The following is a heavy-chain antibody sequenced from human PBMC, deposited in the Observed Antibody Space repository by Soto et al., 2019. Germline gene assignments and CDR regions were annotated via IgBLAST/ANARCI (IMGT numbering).Heavy chain of an antibody. CDR2: IYASGST. Sequence: LALTCTVSGGSISSYYWSWIRQPAGEGLEWIGRIYASGSTNYNPSLKSRVTMSVDTSKNQCSLKLSSVTAADTAVYYCARDVYYDFWSGYYHRGWYFDLWGRGTLVTVSS. D-gene: IGHD3-3*01. J-gene: IGHJ2*01. CDR3: ARDVYYDFWSGYYHRGWYFDL. V-gene: IGHV4-4*07. CDR1: GGSISSYY.